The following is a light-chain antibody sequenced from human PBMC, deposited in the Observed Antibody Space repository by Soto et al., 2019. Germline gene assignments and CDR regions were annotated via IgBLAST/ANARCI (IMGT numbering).Light chain of an antibody. V-gene: IGKV1-13*02. J-gene: IGKJ4*01. CDR3: QQFNSYPLLT. Sequence: AIQLTQSPSSLSASVGDRVTITCRASQGISSALAWYQQKPGKAPKLLIYDASSLESGAPSRFSGSGSGTDFTLTISSLQPEDFATYYCQQFNSYPLLTFGGGTKVEIK. CDR1: QGISSA. CDR2: DAS.